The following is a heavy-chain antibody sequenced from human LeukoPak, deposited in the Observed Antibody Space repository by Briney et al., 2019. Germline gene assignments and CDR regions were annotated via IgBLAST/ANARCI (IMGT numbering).Heavy chain of an antibody. CDR1: GGTFSSYA. CDR2: IIPIFGTA. J-gene: IGHJ4*02. D-gene: IGHD4-17*01. CDR3: ARGLGTTVTFQAPFDY. Sequence: SVKVSCKASGGTFSSYAISWVRQAPGQGLEWMGGIIPIFGTANYAQKFQGRVTITADESTSTAYMELSSLRSEDTAVYYCARGLGTTVTFQAPFDYWGQGTLVTVSS. V-gene: IGHV1-69*01.